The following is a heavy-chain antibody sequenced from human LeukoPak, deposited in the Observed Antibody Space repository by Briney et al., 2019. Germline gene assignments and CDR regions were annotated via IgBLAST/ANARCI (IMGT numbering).Heavy chain of an antibody. D-gene: IGHD4-17*01. CDR2: IRYDGSNK. CDR3: AKDSGPTVTTYYFDY. Sequence: GGSLRLSCAASGFTFSSYGMHWVRQAPGKGLEWVAFIRYDGSNKYYADSVKGRFTISRDNSKNTLYLQMNSLRAEDTAVYYCAKDSGPTVTTYYFDYWGQGTLVTVST. V-gene: IGHV3-30*02. CDR1: GFTFSSYG. J-gene: IGHJ4*02.